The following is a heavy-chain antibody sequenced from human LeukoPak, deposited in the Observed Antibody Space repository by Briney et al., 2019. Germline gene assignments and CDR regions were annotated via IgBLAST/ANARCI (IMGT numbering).Heavy chain of an antibody. Sequence: ASVKVSCKASGYTFTSYGISWVRQAPGQGLEWMGWVSTYNGNTKYAQNLQGRVTTITDTSTSTAYMELRSLRSDDTTMYYCARQSTGSYYSPIDYWGQGTLVTVSS. V-gene: IGHV1-18*01. D-gene: IGHD1-26*01. CDR3: ARQSTGSYYSPIDY. CDR1: GYTFTSYG. J-gene: IGHJ4*02. CDR2: VSTYNGNT.